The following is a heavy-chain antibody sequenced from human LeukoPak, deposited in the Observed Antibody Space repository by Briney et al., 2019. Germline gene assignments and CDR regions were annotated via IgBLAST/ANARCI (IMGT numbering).Heavy chain of an antibody. Sequence: PSETLSLTCTVSGGSISGNNWSWIRQPAGKGLEWIGRIYSSGSTNYNPSLKSRVTISVDTSKNQFSLKLSSVTAADTAVYYCARISGSYFDYWGQGTLVTVSS. CDR1: GGSISGNN. CDR2: IYSSGST. V-gene: IGHV4-4*07. J-gene: IGHJ4*02. CDR3: ARISGSYFDY. D-gene: IGHD1-26*01.